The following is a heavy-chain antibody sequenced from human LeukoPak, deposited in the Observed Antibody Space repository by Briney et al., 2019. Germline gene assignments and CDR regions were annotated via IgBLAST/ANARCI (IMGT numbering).Heavy chain of an antibody. V-gene: IGHV3-23*01. CDR2: FSGGGGGGTT. CDR1: GFTFSSYA. D-gene: IGHD3-22*01. CDR3: ARASDSTGYPQPPFDY. J-gene: IGHJ4*02. Sequence: PGGSLRLSCAASGFTFSSYAMSWVRQAPGKGLEWVSAFSGGGGGGTTFYADSVKGRFTISRDNSKSTLFLQMNSLRAEDTALYYCARASDSTGYPQPPFDYWGQGTLVTVSS.